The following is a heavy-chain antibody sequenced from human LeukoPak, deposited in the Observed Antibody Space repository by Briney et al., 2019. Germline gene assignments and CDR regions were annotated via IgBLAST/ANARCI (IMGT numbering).Heavy chain of an antibody. CDR1: GVSLSSSHW. V-gene: IGHV4-4*02. Sequence: KPSETLSLTCSVSGVSLSSSHWWSWVRQPPGKGLEWIGEISHSCSTNYNPSLESRVTISVDKSKNQFYLKLSSVTAADTAVYFCARVTETTPFDYWGQGITVTVSS. D-gene: IGHD1-1*01. CDR3: ARVTETTPFDY. J-gene: IGHJ4*02. CDR2: ISHSCST.